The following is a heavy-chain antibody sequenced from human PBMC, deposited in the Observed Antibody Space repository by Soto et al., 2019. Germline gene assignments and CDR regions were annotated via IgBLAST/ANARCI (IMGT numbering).Heavy chain of an antibody. J-gene: IGHJ3*02. CDR3: ARRAVVTPNDAFDI. V-gene: IGHV1-8*01. Sequence: QVQLVQSGAEVKKPGASVKVSCKASGYTFTSYDINWVRQATGQGLEWMGWMNPNSGNTGYAQKFQGRVTMTRNTSISTAYMGLSSLRSEDTAVYYWARRAVVTPNDAFDIWGQGTMVTVSS. D-gene: IGHD2-21*02. CDR1: GYTFTSYD. CDR2: MNPNSGNT.